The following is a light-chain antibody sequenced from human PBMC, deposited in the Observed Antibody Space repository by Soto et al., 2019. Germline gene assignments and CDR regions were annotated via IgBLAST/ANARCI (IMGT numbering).Light chain of an antibody. V-gene: IGKV3-20*01. CDR3: QQYGTSPAT. Sequence: EIVLTQSPDTLSLSPGERVTLSCRASQSVTNSYLAWYQQKFGQAPRLLIYGASTRATGIPDRFSGSGSGTDFTLTVSRLEPEDFAVYFCQQYGTSPATFGQGTRLEIK. CDR1: QSVTNSY. CDR2: GAS. J-gene: IGKJ5*01.